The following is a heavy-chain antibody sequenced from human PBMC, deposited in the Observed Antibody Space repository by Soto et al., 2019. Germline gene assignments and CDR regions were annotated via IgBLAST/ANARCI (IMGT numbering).Heavy chain of an antibody. J-gene: IGHJ4*02. Sequence: EVLLLESGGGLVQPGGSLRLSCAASEFTFSNYAMTWVRQTPGKGLEWVSTICGGDVTTYYADSVKGRFTISRDNSKNTLYLQMNSLRAEDTALYYCAKGGSDGCSSGIHYWGQGTLVTVSS. CDR1: EFTFSNYA. CDR2: ICGGDVTT. CDR3: AKGGSDGCSSGIHY. V-gene: IGHV3-23*01. D-gene: IGHD3-16*01.